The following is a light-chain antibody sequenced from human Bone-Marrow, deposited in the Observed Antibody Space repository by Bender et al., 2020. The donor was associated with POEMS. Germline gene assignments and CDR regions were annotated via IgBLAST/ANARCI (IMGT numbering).Light chain of an antibody. CDR2: DVS. CDR3: SSYASGSTVV. Sequence: QSALAQPASVSGSPGQSITISCTGTSSDIGGYNYVSWYQQQPGRAPKLVIYDVSYRPAGVSTRFSGSKSGNTASLTISGLQAEDEGDYYCSSYASGSTVVFGGGTRVTVL. V-gene: IGLV2-14*03. CDR1: SSDIGGYNY. J-gene: IGLJ2*01.